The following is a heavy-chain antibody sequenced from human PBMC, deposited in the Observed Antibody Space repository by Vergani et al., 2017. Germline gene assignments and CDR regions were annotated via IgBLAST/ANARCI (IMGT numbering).Heavy chain of an antibody. D-gene: IGHD2-2*01. V-gene: IGHV1-69*01. CDR1: GGPFSSYA. Sequence: QVQLVQSGAEVKKPGSSVKVSCKVSGGPFSSYALSWVRQAPGQGLEWMGGIITSFNTIKYAQKFQGRVTITADGSTSTAYMELSSLRSEDTAVYYCARPWHCCSSVCFAYFDIWGRGSLVTVSS. J-gene: IGHJ2*01. CDR2: IITSFNTI. CDR3: ARPWHCCSSVCFAYFDI.